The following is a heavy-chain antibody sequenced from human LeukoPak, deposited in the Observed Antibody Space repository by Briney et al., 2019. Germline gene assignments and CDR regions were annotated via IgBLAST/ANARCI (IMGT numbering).Heavy chain of an antibody. CDR1: GFTFSNAW. D-gene: IGHD2-2*01. CDR3: TTAIVVPADVDAFDI. CDR2: IKSKTDGGTT. J-gene: IGHJ3*02. V-gene: IGHV3-15*01. Sequence: GGSLRLSCAASGFTFSNAWMSWVRQAPGKGLEWVGRIKSKTDGGTTDYAAPVKGRFTISRDDSKNTLYLQMNSLKTEDTAVYYCTTAIVVPADVDAFDIWGQGTMVTVSS.